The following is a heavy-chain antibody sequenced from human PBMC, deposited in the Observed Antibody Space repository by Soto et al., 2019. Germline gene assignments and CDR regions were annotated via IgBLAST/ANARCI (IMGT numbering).Heavy chain of an antibody. D-gene: IGHD3-22*01. Sequence: PGGSLRLSCAASGFTFSDYYMSWIREAPGKGLEWVSYISGSDSTIYYTDSVKGRFTISRDNAKNSLYLQMNSLRAEDTAVYHCAREQQYYYDTDGPLDYWGQGTLVIVSS. CDR2: ISGSDSTI. CDR3: AREQQYYYDTDGPLDY. V-gene: IGHV3-11*01. J-gene: IGHJ4*02. CDR1: GFTFSDYY.